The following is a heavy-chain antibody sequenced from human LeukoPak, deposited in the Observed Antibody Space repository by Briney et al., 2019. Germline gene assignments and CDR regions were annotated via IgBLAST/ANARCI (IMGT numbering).Heavy chain of an antibody. J-gene: IGHJ4*02. Sequence: GGSLRFSCAVSGFPFSVYEMNWVRQAPGKGLEWVSNIASSGTTIYYADSVKGRFSISRDNAMSSLYLQMNSLRVEDTAVYYCALLAVASDFDYWGQGALVTVSS. CDR3: ALLAVASDFDY. V-gene: IGHV3-48*03. D-gene: IGHD6-19*01. CDR1: GFPFSVYE. CDR2: IASSGTTI.